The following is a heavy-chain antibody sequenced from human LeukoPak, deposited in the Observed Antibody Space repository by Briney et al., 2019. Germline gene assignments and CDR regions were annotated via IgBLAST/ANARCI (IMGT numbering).Heavy chain of an antibody. CDR3: AKGRVRQLDPFDY. CDR2: IRYDGSNK. J-gene: IGHJ4*02. D-gene: IGHD1-1*01. V-gene: IGHV3-30*02. Sequence: PGGSLRLSCAASGFTFSSYGMHCVRQAPGKGLEWVAFIRYDGSNKYYADSVKGRFTISRDNSKNTLYLQMSSLRAEDTAVYYCAKGRVRQLDPFDYWGQGTLVTVSS. CDR1: GFTFSSYG.